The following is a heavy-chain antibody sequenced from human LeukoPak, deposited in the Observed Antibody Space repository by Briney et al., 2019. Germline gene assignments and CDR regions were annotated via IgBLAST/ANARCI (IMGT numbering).Heavy chain of an antibody. D-gene: IGHD3-10*01. CDR1: GATFTSYA. V-gene: IGHV1-69*05. CDR3: AAYYYGSGSYYTEAFDI. CDR2: IIPIFGTA. J-gene: IGHJ3*02. Sequence: GASVKVSCKASGATFTSYAISWVRQAPGQGLEWMGRIIPIFGTANYAQKFQGRVTITTDESTSTAYMELSSLRSEDTAVYYCAAYYYGSGSYYTEAFDIWGQGTMVTVSS.